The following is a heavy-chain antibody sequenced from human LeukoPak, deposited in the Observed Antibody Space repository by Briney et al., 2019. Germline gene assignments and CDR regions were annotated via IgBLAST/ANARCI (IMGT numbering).Heavy chain of an antibody. Sequence: TASETLSLTCAVYGGSFSGYYWSWIRQPPGKGLEWIGEINHSGSTNYNPSLKSRVTISVDTSKNQFSLKLSSVTAADTAVYYCARPHSSGWYPNYYYGMDVWGQGTTVTVSS. CDR1: GGSFSGYY. V-gene: IGHV4-34*01. J-gene: IGHJ6*02. CDR2: INHSGST. CDR3: ARPHSSGWYPNYYYGMDV. D-gene: IGHD6-19*01.